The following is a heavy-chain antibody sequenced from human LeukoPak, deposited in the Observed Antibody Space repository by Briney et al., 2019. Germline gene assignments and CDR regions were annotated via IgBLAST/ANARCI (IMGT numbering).Heavy chain of an antibody. CDR2: MNPNSGNT. J-gene: IGHJ4*02. Sequence: ASVKVSCKASGYTFTSYDINWVRQATGQGLEWMGWMNPNSGNTGYAQKFQGRVTITRNTSISTAYMELSSLRSEDTAVYYCARGRDLGYYDFWSGTGDFDYWGQGTLVTVSS. V-gene: IGHV1-8*03. CDR3: ARGRDLGYYDFWSGTGDFDY. D-gene: IGHD3-3*01. CDR1: GYTFTSYD.